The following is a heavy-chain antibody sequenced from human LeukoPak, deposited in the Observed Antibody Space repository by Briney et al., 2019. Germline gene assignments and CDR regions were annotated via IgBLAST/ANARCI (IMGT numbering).Heavy chain of an antibody. V-gene: IGHV3-7*05. D-gene: IGHD4-23*01. CDR2: LKQDGSDK. Sequence: GGSLRLSCAASVSTLNTYWMTWFRQTSGKGLEWVASLKQDGSDKYYVDSVKGRFTISRDNAENSLYLQMNSLRAEDTAVYYCARETRGTVGSYWGRGTLVTVSS. J-gene: IGHJ4*02. CDR3: ARETRGTVGSY. CDR1: VSTLNTYW.